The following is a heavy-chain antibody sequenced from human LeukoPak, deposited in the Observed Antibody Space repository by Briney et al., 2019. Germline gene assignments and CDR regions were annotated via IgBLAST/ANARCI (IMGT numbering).Heavy chain of an antibody. CDR1: GGSISSSSYY. CDR2: IFHSGST. V-gene: IGHV4-39*07. Sequence: PSETLSLTCTVSGGSISSSSYYWSWIRQPPGKGLEWIGNIFHSGSTYCSPSLKSRVNISVDTSKNQFSLRLSSVTAADTAMYYCARDRREGADFWGQGTLVTVSS. CDR3: ARDRREGADF. D-gene: IGHD6-6*01. J-gene: IGHJ4*02.